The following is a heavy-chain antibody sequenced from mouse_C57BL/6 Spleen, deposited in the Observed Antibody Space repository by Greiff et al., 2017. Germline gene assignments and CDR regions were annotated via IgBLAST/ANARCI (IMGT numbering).Heavy chain of an antibody. J-gene: IGHJ3*01. V-gene: IGHV15-2*01. Sequence: QVQLQQSGSELRSPGSSVKLSCKDFDSEVFPIAYMSWVRQKPGHGFEWIGGILPSIGRTIYGEKFEDKATLDADTLSNTAYLELNSLTSEDSAIYYCARGNYDGYYDAWFAYWGQGTLVTVSA. D-gene: IGHD2-3*01. CDR1: DSEVFPIAY. CDR2: ILPSIGRT. CDR3: ARGNYDGYYDAWFAY.